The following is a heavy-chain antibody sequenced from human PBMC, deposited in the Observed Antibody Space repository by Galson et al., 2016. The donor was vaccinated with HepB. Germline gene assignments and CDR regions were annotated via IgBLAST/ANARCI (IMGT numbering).Heavy chain of an antibody. CDR3: AQSYDDYVWGSYRFDS. CDR2: TSGNGGRT. J-gene: IGHJ4*02. Sequence: SLRLSCAASGFTFSDYAMSWVRQAPGKGLEWVSGTSGNGGRTYYADSVEGRFTIPRNNSKNTLYLQMNSLTAEATAIYYCAQSYDDYVWGSYRFDSWGQGTLVTVSS. D-gene: IGHD3-16*02. CDR1: GFTFSDYA. V-gene: IGHV3-23*01.